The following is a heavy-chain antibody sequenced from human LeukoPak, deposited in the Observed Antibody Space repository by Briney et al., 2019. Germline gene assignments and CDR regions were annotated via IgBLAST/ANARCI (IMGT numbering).Heavy chain of an antibody. Sequence: GGSLRLSCAVSGFTFNNYGMSWVRQAPGKGLEWVSTISASGDGTYYADSVTGRCTISRDSSKNTLYLQMNSLRAEDTAVYYCANRLATFGVVQRAFDIWGQGTMGTVSA. CDR1: GFTFNNYG. CDR2: ISASGDGT. D-gene: IGHD3-3*01. V-gene: IGHV3-23*01. CDR3: ANRLATFGVVQRAFDI. J-gene: IGHJ3*02.